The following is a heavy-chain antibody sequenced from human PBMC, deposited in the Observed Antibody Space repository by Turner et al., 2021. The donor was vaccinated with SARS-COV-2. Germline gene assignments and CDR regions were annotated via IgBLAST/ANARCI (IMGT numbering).Heavy chain of an antibody. CDR2: ISHSGST. D-gene: IGHD2-21*02. CDR3: ARVNYGGVTVRDYYSYYGMDV. Sequence: QVQLQQWGAGLLKPSETLSLTCAAYGGSFSGYYWSWIRQSPGKGLEWIGEISHSGSTTYNPSLKSRVTLSVDRSKIQFSLGLSSVTAADTAVYYCARVNYGGVTVRDYYSYYGMDVWGQGTTVTVS. J-gene: IGHJ6*02. CDR1: GGSFSGYY. V-gene: IGHV4-34*01.